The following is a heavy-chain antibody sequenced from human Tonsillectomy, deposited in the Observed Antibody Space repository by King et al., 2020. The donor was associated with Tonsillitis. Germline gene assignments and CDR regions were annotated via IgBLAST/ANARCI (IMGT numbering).Heavy chain of an antibody. CDR2: SSSSSSTI. V-gene: IGHV3-48*01. Sequence: VQLVESGGGLLQPGGSLRLSCAASGFTFTSYSMNWVRQAPGKGREWVSYSSSSSSTIYDADSVKDRFTISSDNAKNSLYLQMNSLRAEDTAVYYCARDLLGYYGMDVWGQGTTVTVSS. CDR3: ARDLLGYYGMDV. CDR1: GFTFTSYS. D-gene: IGHD3-16*01. J-gene: IGHJ6*02.